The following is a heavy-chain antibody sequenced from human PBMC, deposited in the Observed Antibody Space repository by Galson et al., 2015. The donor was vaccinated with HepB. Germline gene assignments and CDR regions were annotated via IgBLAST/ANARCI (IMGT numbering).Heavy chain of an antibody. Sequence: SVKVSCKASGYTFTSYYMHWVRQAPGQGLEWMGIINPSGLTTSYAQKFQGRVTMTRDTSTSTVYMELSSLKSEDTAVYYCARDGRGSGYLIDYWGQGTLVTVSS. D-gene: IGHD3-22*01. CDR1: GYTFTSYY. CDR2: INPSGLTT. V-gene: IGHV1-46*01. CDR3: ARDGRGSGYLIDY. J-gene: IGHJ4*02.